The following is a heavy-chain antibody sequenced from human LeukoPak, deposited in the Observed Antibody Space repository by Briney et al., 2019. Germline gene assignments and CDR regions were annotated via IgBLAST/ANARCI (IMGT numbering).Heavy chain of an antibody. Sequence: GGSLRLSCAASGFTFSTYSMNWVRQAPGKGLEWVSYISSSGNTIYYADSVKGRFTISRDNAKNSLYLQVNSLRDEDTAVYYCAREGPVVRGSVVDYWGQGTLVTVSS. D-gene: IGHD4-23*01. J-gene: IGHJ4*02. CDR2: ISSSGNTI. CDR3: AREGPVVRGSVVDY. V-gene: IGHV3-48*02. CDR1: GFTFSTYS.